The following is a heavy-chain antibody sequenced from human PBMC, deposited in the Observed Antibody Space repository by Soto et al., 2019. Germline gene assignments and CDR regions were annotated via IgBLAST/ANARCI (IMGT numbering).Heavy chain of an antibody. CDR3: AREPSYSSSWYGWFDP. J-gene: IGHJ5*02. CDR1: GGSISSGDYW. V-gene: IGHV4-31*03. Sequence: SETLSLTCTVSGGSISSGDYWWSWIRQYPGKGLEWIGNIYYSGSTHYNPSLKSRVTMTRDTSTSTVYMELSSLRSEDTAVYYCAREPSYSSSWYGWFDPWGQGTLVTVSS. CDR2: IYYSGST. D-gene: IGHD6-13*01.